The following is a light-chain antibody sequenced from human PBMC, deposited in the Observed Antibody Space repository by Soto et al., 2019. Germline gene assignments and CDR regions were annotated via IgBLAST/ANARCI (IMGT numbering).Light chain of an antibody. Sequence: IVLTQSPATLSLSPGEGATLSCRARQSITNYLAWYQLKPGQAPRLLIYDVSNRATGIPARFSGSGSGTDFTLTIGSLEPEDFAVYYCQQRSNWPQITFGQGTRLEIK. CDR1: QSITNY. CDR2: DVS. V-gene: IGKV3-11*01. CDR3: QQRSNWPQIT. J-gene: IGKJ5*01.